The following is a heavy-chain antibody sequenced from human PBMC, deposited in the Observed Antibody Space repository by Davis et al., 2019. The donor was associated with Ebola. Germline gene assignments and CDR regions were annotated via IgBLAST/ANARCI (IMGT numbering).Heavy chain of an antibody. J-gene: IGHJ4*02. Sequence: GGSLRLSCAHSVITFSSYAMTWVRQAPGKGLEWVANIKQDGSEKYYVDAVKGRFTISRDNSKNTLYLQMNSLRAEDTAVYYCARSSVWGQGTLVTVSS. CDR2: IKQDGSEK. CDR3: ARSSV. CDR1: VITFSSYA. V-gene: IGHV3-7*01.